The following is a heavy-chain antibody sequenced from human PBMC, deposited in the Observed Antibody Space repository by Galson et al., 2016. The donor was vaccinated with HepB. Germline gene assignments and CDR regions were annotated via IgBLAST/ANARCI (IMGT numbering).Heavy chain of an antibody. D-gene: IGHD1-26*01. J-gene: IGHJ6*02. Sequence: CAISGDSVSNINVAWNWIRQSPSRGLEWLGRTYYRSKWWHTYAVSMKSRTTINPDTFKNQFSLQLNSVALEDTAVYYCARGVAPWALGSLGFHMDVWGQGTTVTVSS. V-gene: IGHV6-1*01. CDR2: TYYRSKWWH. CDR3: ARGVAPWALGSLGFHMDV. CDR1: GDSVSNINVA.